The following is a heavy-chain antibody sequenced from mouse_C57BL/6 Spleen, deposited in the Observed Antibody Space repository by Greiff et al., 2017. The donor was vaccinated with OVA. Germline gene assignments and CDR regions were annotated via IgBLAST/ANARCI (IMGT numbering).Heavy chain of an antibody. J-gene: IGHJ3*01. CDR3: AQNPPHYYGGSYGFAD. CDR1: GFSLSTSNMG. CDR2: IWWNDDK. Sequence: QVTLQVSGPGILQPSQTLSLTCSFSGFSLSTSNMGIGWIRQPSGKGLEWLAHIWWNDDKYYNPFLKSRLTISKDTSNNQVFLKITSVDTTDTATYYCAQNPPHYYGGSYGFADWGQGTLVTVSA. V-gene: IGHV8-5*01. D-gene: IGHD1-1*01.